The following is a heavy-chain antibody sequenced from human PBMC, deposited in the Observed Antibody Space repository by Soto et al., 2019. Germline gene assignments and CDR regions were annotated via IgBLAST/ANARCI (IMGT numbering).Heavy chain of an antibody. V-gene: IGHV3-48*02. Sequence: GGSLRLSCAASGFTFSSYSMNWVRQAPGKGLEWVSYISSSSSTIYYADSVKGRFTISRDNAKNSLYLQMNSLRDEDTAVYYCARDRKYYDSYYYGMDVWGQGTTVTVSS. CDR3: ARDRKYYDSYYYGMDV. CDR2: ISSSSSTI. J-gene: IGHJ6*02. CDR1: GFTFSSYS. D-gene: IGHD3-22*01.